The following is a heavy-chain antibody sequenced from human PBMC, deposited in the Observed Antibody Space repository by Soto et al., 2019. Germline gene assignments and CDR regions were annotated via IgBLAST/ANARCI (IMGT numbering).Heavy chain of an antibody. V-gene: IGHV4-59*01. Sequence: QVQLQESGPGLVKPSETLSLTCTVSGGSISADYWNWIRQPPGKGLELIGYVYYTGSTNYNPSLKRGVSLSLDPSKNQFSLNLSSVTAADTAVYFCARGRWFDPWGQGTLVTVSS. J-gene: IGHJ5*02. CDR1: GGSISADY. CDR2: VYYTGST. CDR3: ARGRWFDP.